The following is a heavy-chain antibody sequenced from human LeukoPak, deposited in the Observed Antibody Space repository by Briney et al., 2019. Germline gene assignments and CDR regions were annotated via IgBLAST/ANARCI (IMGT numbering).Heavy chain of an antibody. CDR3: AGVTTYSSSFGFGAFDI. J-gene: IGHJ3*02. CDR1: GGSFSGYY. V-gene: IGHV4-34*01. CDR2: INRSGST. Sequence: SSETLSLTCAVYGGSFSGYYWSWIRQPPGKGLEWIGEINRSGSTNYNPSLKSRVTISVDTSKNQFSLKLSSVTAADTAVYYCAGVTTYSSSFGFGAFDIWGQGTMVTVSS. D-gene: IGHD6-6*01.